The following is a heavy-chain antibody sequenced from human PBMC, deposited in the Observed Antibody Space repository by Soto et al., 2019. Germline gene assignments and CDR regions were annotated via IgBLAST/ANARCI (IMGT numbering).Heavy chain of an antibody. D-gene: IGHD6-19*01. Sequence: ASVKVSCKASGYTFTSYAMHWVRQAPGQRLEWMGIINASGGSTSYAQKFQGRVTMTRDTSTSTVYMELSSLRSEDTAVYYCASRSSGWYFDYWGQGTLVTVSS. CDR3: ASRSSGWYFDY. CDR1: GYTFTSYA. J-gene: IGHJ4*02. CDR2: INASGGST. V-gene: IGHV1-46*01.